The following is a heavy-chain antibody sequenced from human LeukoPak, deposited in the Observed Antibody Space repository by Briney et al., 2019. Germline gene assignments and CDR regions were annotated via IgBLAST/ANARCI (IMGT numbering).Heavy chain of an antibody. CDR2: VNPNSGGR. CDR3: APNSGYSSGWFIG. CDR1: GYTFTAKY. Sequence: ASVKVSCKASGYTFTAKYLHWVRQAPGQGLEWTGWVNPNSGGRTYAQKFQGRVAMTSDTSISTAYMELETLTSDDTAVYYCAPNSGYSSGWFIGWGQGTLVIVSS. V-gene: IGHV1-2*02. D-gene: IGHD6-19*01. J-gene: IGHJ4*02.